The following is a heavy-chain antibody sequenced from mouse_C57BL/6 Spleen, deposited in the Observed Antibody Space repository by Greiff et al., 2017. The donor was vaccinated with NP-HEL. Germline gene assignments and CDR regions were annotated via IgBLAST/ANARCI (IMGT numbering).Heavy chain of an antibody. CDR1: GFSLTSYG. V-gene: IGHV2-2*01. Sequence: VQLQESGPGLVQPSQSLSITCTVSGFSLTSYGVHWVRQSPGKGLEWLGVIWSGGSTDYNAAFISRLSISKDNSKSQVFFKMNSLQADDTAIYYCSRGGDYYGSSKAWFAYWGQGTLVTVSA. CDR3: SRGGDYYGSSKAWFAY. J-gene: IGHJ3*01. CDR2: IWSGGST. D-gene: IGHD1-1*01.